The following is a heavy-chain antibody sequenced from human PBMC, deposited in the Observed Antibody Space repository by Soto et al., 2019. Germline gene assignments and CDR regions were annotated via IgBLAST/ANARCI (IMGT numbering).Heavy chain of an antibody. CDR3: TRFPVVPAASNWFDP. CDR1: GFTFGDYA. J-gene: IGHJ5*02. D-gene: IGHD2-2*01. V-gene: IGHV3-49*04. Sequence: HPGGSLRLSCTASGFTFGDYAMSWVRQAPGKGLEWVGFIRSKAYGGTTEYAASVKGRFTISRDDSKSIAYLQMNSLKTEDTAVYYCTRFPVVPAASNWFDPWGQGTLVTVSS. CDR2: IRSKAYGGTT.